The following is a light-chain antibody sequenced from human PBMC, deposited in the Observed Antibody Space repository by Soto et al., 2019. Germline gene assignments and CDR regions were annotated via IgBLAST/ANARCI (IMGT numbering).Light chain of an antibody. J-gene: IGKJ1*01. CDR1: QGIRNY. CDR2: AAS. Sequence: DIPMTQSPSSLSASVGDRVTITCRASQGIRNYLAWFQQKPGKVPKLLIYAASTLQSGVPSRFSGSGSGTDFTLTISSLQPEDVATCYFQKNNSARWTFGQGTKVEIK. V-gene: IGKV1-27*01. CDR3: QKNNSARWT.